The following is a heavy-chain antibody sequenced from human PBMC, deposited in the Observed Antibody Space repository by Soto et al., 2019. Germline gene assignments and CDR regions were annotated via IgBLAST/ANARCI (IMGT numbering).Heavy chain of an antibody. J-gene: IGHJ6*01. CDR3: ARAPRGSYHAYYYYGMDV. V-gene: IGHV4-4*07. CDR1: GGSISSYY. CDR2: IYTSGST. Sequence: QVQLQESGPGLVKPSETLSLTCTVSGGSISSYYWSWIRQPAGKGLEWIGRIYTSGSTNYNPSLKSRVSIFVDTSKFQFSLKLSSVTAADTALYYCARAPRGSYHAYYYYGMDVWGQGTTVTVSS. D-gene: IGHD1-26*01.